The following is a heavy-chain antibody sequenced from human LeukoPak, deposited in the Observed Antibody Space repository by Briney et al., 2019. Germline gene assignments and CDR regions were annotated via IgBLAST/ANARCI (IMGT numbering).Heavy chain of an antibody. D-gene: IGHD3-16*02. Sequence: GGSLRLSCAASGFTFSSYGMHWVRQAPGKGLEWVAIITYDGSNKYYADSVKGRFTISRDNSKNTLYLQMNSLRAEDTAVYYCAKDYRRVSKSWVFDYWGQGTLVTVSS. J-gene: IGHJ4*02. CDR3: AKDYRRVSKSWVFDY. CDR2: ITYDGSNK. V-gene: IGHV3-30*18. CDR1: GFTFSSYG.